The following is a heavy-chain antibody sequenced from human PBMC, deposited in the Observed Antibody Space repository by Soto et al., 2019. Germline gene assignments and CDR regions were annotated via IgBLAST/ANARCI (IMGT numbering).Heavy chain of an antibody. CDR2: IYWDDDK. CDR3: AHTLAPIIFDY. Sequence: QITLKEAGPTLVKPTQTLTLTCSFSGFSLITSGVGVGLIRQPPGKALEWLALIYWDDDKGYSTSLKSRLTINKDTSRKQVGLTMTNMDPADTATYCCAHTLAPIIFDYWGQGTMVTVSS. D-gene: IGHD3-9*01. CDR1: GFSLITSGVG. V-gene: IGHV2-5*02. J-gene: IGHJ4*02.